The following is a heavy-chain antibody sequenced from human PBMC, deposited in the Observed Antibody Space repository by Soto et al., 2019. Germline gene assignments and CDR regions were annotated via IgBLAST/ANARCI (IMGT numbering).Heavy chain of an antibody. D-gene: IGHD4-17*01. Sequence: SETLSLTCTVSDDLISSYYWNWIRQPAGKGLEWIGRVSTNGATNYNPSLESRVTMSVDTSKNQFSLKLTSVTAADTAVYFCARDGTVALDYWGQGTLVTVSS. J-gene: IGHJ4*02. CDR1: DDLISSYY. CDR3: ARDGTVALDY. CDR2: VSTNGAT. V-gene: IGHV4-4*07.